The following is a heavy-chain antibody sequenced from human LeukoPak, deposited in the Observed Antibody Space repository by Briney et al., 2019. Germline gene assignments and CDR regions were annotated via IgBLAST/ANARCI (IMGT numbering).Heavy chain of an antibody. CDR3: ARGGKNFDWLLPYFDY. D-gene: IGHD3-9*01. CDR1: GYTFTSYY. CDR2: INPSGGST. V-gene: IGHV1-46*01. Sequence: GASVKVSCKASGYTFTSYYMHWVRQAPGQGLEWMGIINPSGGSTSCAQKFQGRVTMTRDTSTSTVYMELSSLRSEDTAVYYCARGGKNFDWLLPYFDYWGQGTLVTVSS. J-gene: IGHJ4*02.